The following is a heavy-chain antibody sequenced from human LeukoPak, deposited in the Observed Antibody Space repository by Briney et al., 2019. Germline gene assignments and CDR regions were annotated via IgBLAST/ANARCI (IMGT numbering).Heavy chain of an antibody. J-gene: IGHJ5*02. CDR2: IIPIFGTA. CDR1: GGTFSSYA. CDR3: ARSSSTSCYWFDP. Sequence: SVKVSCKASGGTFSSYAISWVRQAPGQGLEWMGGIIPIFGTANYAQKFQGRVTITTDESTSTAYMELRSLRSDDTAVYYCARSSSTSCYWFDPWGQGTLVTVSS. D-gene: IGHD2-2*01. V-gene: IGHV1-69*05.